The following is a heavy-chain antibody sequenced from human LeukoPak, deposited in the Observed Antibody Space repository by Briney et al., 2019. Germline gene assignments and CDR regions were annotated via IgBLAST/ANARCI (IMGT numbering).Heavy chain of an antibody. CDR3: ARTLLTGQAQSYYYHAVDV. V-gene: IGHV4-59*01. CDR1: GGSISSNY. Sequence: SETLSLTCTVSGGSISSNYWSWIRQPPGEGLEWIGYIYYSGSTNYNPSLMSRDTNYNPSLKSRVTISVDTSKNQFSLKLRSVTAADTAVYYCARTLLTGQAQSYYYHAVDVWGKGTTVTVSS. J-gene: IGHJ6*04. D-gene: IGHD3-9*01. CDR2: IYYSGST.